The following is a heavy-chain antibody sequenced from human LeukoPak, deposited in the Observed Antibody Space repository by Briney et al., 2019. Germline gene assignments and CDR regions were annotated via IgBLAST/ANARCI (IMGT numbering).Heavy chain of an antibody. J-gene: IGHJ3*02. CDR3: ARGLVLATDDAFDI. V-gene: IGHV4-34*01. CDR2: INHRGST. Sequence: SETLSLTYAVYGGSFSGYHWSWIRQPPGKGLEWIGEINHRGSTNYNPSLKSRVTMSVDTSKNQFSLKLRSVTAADTALYFCARGLVLATDDAFDIWGQGTLVTVSS. CDR1: GGSFSGYH. D-gene: IGHD5-12*01.